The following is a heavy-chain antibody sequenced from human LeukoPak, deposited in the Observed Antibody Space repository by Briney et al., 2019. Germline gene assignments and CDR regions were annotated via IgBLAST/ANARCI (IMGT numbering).Heavy chain of an antibody. CDR2: ISYDGTNK. J-gene: IGHJ6*02. CDR3: ARDPYYADNVDFYGMDV. D-gene: IGHD4-17*01. Sequence: GRSLRLSCAASGLTFSIYSMHWVRQAPGKGLEWVAVISYDGTNKYYADSVKGRFPISRDNSKTSLFLQMSSLRAEDTALYYCARDPYYADNVDFYGMDVWGQGTTVTVSS. CDR1: GLTFSIYS. V-gene: IGHV3-30-3*01.